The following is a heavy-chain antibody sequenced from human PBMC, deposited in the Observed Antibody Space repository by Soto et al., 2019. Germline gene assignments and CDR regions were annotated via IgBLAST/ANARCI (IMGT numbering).Heavy chain of an antibody. V-gene: IGHV3-64*01. CDR2: ISSNGVGK. J-gene: IGHJ6*03. D-gene: IGHD6-6*01. CDR1: GFTLSVYA. CDR3: ARRARPDFYYMDV. Sequence: EVQLAESGGGLAQPGGSLRLSCAASGFTLSVYARDWVRQAPGKGLEYVSGISSNGVGKYYANSVQGRFTISRDNSKNTVYLQMGSLRPEDMAVYYCARRARPDFYYMDVWGKGTTVTVSS.